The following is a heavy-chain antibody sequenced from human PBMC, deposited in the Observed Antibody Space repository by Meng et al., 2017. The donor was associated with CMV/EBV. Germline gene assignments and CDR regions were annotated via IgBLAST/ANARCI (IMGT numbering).Heavy chain of an antibody. V-gene: IGHV3-15*01. CDR2: IKSKTDGGTT. Sequence: GESLKISCAASGFTFSNAWMSWVRQAPGKGLEWVGRIKSKTDGGTTDYAAPVKGRFTISRDDSKNTPYLQMNSLKTEDTAVYYCHMMIVQDYWGQGTLVTVSS. CDR1: GFTFSNAW. J-gene: IGHJ4*02. CDR3: HMMIVQDY. D-gene: IGHD3-22*01.